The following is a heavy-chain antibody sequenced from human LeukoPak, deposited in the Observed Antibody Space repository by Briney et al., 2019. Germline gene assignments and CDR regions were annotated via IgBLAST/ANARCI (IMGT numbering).Heavy chain of an antibody. CDR1: ESTLITYA. Sequence: GGSLRLSCAASESTLITYAMNWVRQAPGKGLEWVATISGSGRSTYYADSVKGRFTISRDNSKHTLFLQMASLRAEDTAVYYCVKASSSSWSSFDYWGQGTLVTVSS. D-gene: IGHD6-13*01. CDR2: ISGSGRST. CDR3: VKASSSSWSSFDY. V-gene: IGHV3-23*01. J-gene: IGHJ4*02.